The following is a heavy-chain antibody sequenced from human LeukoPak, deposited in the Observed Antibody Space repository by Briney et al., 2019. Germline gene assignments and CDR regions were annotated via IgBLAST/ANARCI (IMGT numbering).Heavy chain of an antibody. J-gene: IGHJ5*02. Sequence: SETLSLTCTVSGGSISSSSYCWGWLRQPPGMGLEWIGSVNYGGSTYYNTSLKSRVTISGDTSKNQFSLKLSSVTAADTAVYYCATLKGWPTYYFDLWGQGTLVTVSS. D-gene: IGHD2/OR15-2a*01. V-gene: IGHV4-39*07. CDR3: ATLKGWPTYYFDL. CDR1: GGSISSSSYC. CDR2: VNYGGST.